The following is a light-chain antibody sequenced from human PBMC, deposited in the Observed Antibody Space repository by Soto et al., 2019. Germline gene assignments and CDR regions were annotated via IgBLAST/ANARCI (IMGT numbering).Light chain of an antibody. V-gene: IGLV2-8*01. CDR2: EVS. CDR1: SRDVGGYNY. CDR3: ISYAGSNNYV. Sequence: QSALTQPPSGSGSPGQSVTISCTGTSRDVGGYNYVSWYQQHPGKAPKLMIYEVSKRPSGVPDRFSGSKSGNTASLTVSGLQAEDEADYYCISYAGSNNYVFGTGTKVTVL. J-gene: IGLJ1*01.